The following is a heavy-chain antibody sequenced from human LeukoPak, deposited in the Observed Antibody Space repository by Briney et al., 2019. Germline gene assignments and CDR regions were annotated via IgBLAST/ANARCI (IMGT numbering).Heavy chain of an antibody. J-gene: IGHJ5*02. Sequence: GGTLRLSCAASGFTFSSHGMNWVRQAPGKGLEWVGRTRNKANSYTTEYAASVKGRFTISRDDSKNSLYLQMNSLKTEDTAVYYCASLYGSGKRWVDPWGQGTLVTVSS. CDR3: ASLYGSGKRWVDP. CDR2: TRNKANSYTT. V-gene: IGHV3-72*01. CDR1: GFTFSSHG. D-gene: IGHD3-10*01.